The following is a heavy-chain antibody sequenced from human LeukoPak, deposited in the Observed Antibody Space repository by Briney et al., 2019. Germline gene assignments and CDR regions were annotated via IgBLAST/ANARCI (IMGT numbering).Heavy chain of an antibody. Sequence: GGSLRLSCAASGFTFSSYWTHWVRQAPGKGLVWVSRINSDGSSTSYADSVKGRFTISRDDAKNTLYLQMNSLRAEDTAVYYCARSRGSGSYYYYGMDVWGKGTTVTVSS. D-gene: IGHD3-10*01. CDR2: INSDGSST. J-gene: IGHJ6*04. V-gene: IGHV3-74*01. CDR1: GFTFSSYW. CDR3: ARSRGSGSYYYYGMDV.